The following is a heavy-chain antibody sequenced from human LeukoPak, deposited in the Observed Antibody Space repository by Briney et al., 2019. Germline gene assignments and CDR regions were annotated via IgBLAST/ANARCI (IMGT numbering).Heavy chain of an antibody. J-gene: IGHJ6*02. CDR2: ISYDGSNK. CDR1: GFTFSSYA. CDR3: ARGGAGTAYYYYGMDV. D-gene: IGHD1-1*01. Sequence: GGSLRLSCAASGFTFSSYAMHWVRQAPGKGLEWVAVISYDGSNKYYADSVKGRFTISRDNSKNTLYLQMNSLRAEDTAVYYCARGGAGTAYYYYGMDVWGRGTTVTVSS. V-gene: IGHV3-30*04.